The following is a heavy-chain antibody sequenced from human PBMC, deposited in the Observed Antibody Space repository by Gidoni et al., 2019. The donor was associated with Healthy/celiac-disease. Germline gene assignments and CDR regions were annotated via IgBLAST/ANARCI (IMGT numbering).Heavy chain of an antibody. Sequence: QVQLVQSGAEVKKPGASVKVSCKVSGYPLTELSMPWVRQAPGKGLEWMGGFDPEDGETIYAQKFQGRVTMTEDTSTDTAYMELSSLRSEDTAVYYCATGITMVRATDYWGQGTLVTVSS. CDR3: ATGITMVRATDY. CDR1: GYPLTELS. D-gene: IGHD3-10*01. V-gene: IGHV1-24*01. J-gene: IGHJ4*02. CDR2: FDPEDGET.